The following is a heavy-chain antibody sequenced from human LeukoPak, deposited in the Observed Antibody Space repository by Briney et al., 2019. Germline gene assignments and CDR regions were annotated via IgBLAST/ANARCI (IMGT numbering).Heavy chain of an antibody. J-gene: IGHJ5*02. D-gene: IGHD1-26*01. CDR3: ARLWVGGTSFDH. CDR1: GFTFSSYA. CDR2: IKQDGSEK. V-gene: IGHV3-7*01. Sequence: GGSLRLSCVASGFTFSSYAMSWVRQAPGKGLEWVANIKQDGSEKYYVDSVKGRFTISRDNAKKTLYLQMNSLRAEDTAVYYCARLWVGGTSFDHWGQGTLVTVSS.